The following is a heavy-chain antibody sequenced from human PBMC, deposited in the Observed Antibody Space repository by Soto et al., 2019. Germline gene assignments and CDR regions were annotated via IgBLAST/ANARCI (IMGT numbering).Heavy chain of an antibody. Sequence: ASVKVSCKASGYTFSSYGINWVRQAPGQRLEWLGWVSFYDGYTNYAHILQGRVSMITDTSTKTAYMEVRCLRSDDTAVYYCARGGYYDSSGSRNYFYYGMNVWGQGTTVTVSS. CDR1: GYTFSSYG. CDR3: ARGGYYDSSGSRNYFYYGMNV. D-gene: IGHD3-22*01. CDR2: VSFYDGYT. J-gene: IGHJ6*02. V-gene: IGHV1-18*01.